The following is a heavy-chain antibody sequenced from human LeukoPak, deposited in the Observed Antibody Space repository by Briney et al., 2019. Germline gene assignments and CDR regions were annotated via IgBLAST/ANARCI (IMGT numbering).Heavy chain of an antibody. D-gene: IGHD3-3*01. CDR3: ARDSPKTLFLDWLPPA. J-gene: IGHJ5*02. Sequence: ASVKVSCKASGYTFTSYYMHWVRQAPGQGLQWMGWVNPNSGGTNYAQKFQGWVTMTRDTSISTAYMELSRLRSDDTAVYYCARDSPKTLFLDWLPPAWGQGTLVTVSS. CDR2: VNPNSGGT. CDR1: GYTFTSYY. V-gene: IGHV1-2*04.